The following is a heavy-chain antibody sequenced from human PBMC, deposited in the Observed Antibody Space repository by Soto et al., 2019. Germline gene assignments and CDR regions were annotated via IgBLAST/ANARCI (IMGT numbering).Heavy chain of an antibody. CDR2: ILPKFTIP. CDR3: VRDVGGPPLRRSLGNCFDF. Sequence: ASVKVSCKTSGGDFRSSAVSWVRQAPGQGLEWMGGILPKFTIPTYAQKFQDRVTIVADDSTRTVYMELSSLRPEDTAMYYCVRDVGGPPLRRSLGNCFDFWGQGTLVTVSS. CDR1: GGDFRSSA. J-gene: IGHJ4*02. D-gene: IGHD3-16*01. V-gene: IGHV1-69*13.